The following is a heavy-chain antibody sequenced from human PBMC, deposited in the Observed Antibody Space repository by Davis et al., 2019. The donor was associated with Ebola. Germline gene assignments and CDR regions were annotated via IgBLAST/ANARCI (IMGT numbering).Heavy chain of an antibody. V-gene: IGHV1-2*02. CDR3: ARDGLWFGDPSPFDY. J-gene: IGHJ4*02. CDR2: INPNSGGT. CDR1: GYTFTGYY. D-gene: IGHD3-10*01. Sequence: ASVKVSCKASGYTFTGYYMHWVRQAPGQGLEWMGWINPNSGGTNYAQKFQGRVTMTTDTSTSTAYMELRSLRSDDTAVYYCARDGLWFGDPSPFDYWGQGTLVTVSS.